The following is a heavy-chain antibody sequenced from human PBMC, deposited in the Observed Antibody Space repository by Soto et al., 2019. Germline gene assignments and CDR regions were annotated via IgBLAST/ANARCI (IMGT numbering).Heavy chain of an antibody. Sequence: GESLKISCKGSGYSFTSYWISWVRQMPGKGLEWMGRIDPIDSKTKYSPSLEGHITISVDKSISTTYLQWSSLKASDTAIYYCARRTAGASGYYYYAFDVWGQGTAVTVSS. CDR1: GYSFTSYW. V-gene: IGHV5-10-1*01. CDR2: IDPIDSKT. J-gene: IGHJ6*02. D-gene: IGHD6-13*01. CDR3: ARRTAGASGYYYYAFDV.